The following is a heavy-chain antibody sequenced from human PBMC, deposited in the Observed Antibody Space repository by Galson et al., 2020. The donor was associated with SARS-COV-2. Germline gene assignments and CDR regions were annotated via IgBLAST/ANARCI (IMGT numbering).Heavy chain of an antibody. D-gene: IGHD6-19*01. CDR3: ARSGPSLAGTMGAFDF. V-gene: IGHV3-30*04. CDR2: ISYDGSEK. CDR1: GFTFFSYA. J-gene: IGHJ3*01. Sequence: GESLKISCAASGFTFFSYAINWVRQAPGKGLEWVAVISYDGSEKYYGDSVKGRFTISRDNSRNTLYLQVDSLRPEDTAVYYCARSGPSLAGTMGAFDFWGQGTMVTVSS.